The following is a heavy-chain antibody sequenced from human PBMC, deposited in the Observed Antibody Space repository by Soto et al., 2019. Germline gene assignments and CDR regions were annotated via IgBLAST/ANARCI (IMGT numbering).Heavy chain of an antibody. V-gene: IGHV3-15*07. CDR1: GFTFSNAW. Sequence: GESLKISCAASGFTFSNAWMNWVRQAPGKGLEWVGRIKSKTDGGTTDYAAPVKGRFTISRDDSKNTLYLQMNSLKTEDTAVYYCTTEEYSSLGLNYYYYGMDVWGQGTTVTVSS. J-gene: IGHJ6*02. D-gene: IGHD2-15*01. CDR3: TTEEYSSLGLNYYYYGMDV. CDR2: IKSKTDGGTT.